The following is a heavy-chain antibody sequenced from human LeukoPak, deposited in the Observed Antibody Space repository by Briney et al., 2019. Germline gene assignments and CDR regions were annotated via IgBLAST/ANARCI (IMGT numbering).Heavy chain of an antibody. D-gene: IGHD3-16*02. J-gene: IGHJ4*02. CDR3: ARGQYDYVWGSYRPFVFDY. Sequence: SETLSLTCTVYGGSISSSSYYWGWIRQPPGKGLEWIGSIYYSGSTYYNPSLKSRVTISVDTSKNQSSLKLSSVTAADTAVYYCARGQYDYVWGSYRPFVFDYWGQGTLVTVSS. V-gene: IGHV4-39*07. CDR1: GGSISSSSYY. CDR2: IYYSGST.